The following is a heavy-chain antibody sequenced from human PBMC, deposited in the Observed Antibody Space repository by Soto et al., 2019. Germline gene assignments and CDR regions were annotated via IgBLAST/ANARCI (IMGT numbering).Heavy chain of an antibody. CDR3: ARDGGGRYCSSTSCYENNWFDP. D-gene: IGHD2-2*01. V-gene: IGHV1-18*01. Sequence: QVQLVQSGAEVKKPGASVKVSCKASGYTFTSYGISWVRQAPGQGLEWMGWISAYNGNTHYAQKLQGRVTMTTDTSTSTAYMELRSLRSDDTAVYYCARDGGGRYCSSTSCYENNWFDPWGQGTLVTVSS. CDR1: GYTFTSYG. CDR2: ISAYNGNT. J-gene: IGHJ5*02.